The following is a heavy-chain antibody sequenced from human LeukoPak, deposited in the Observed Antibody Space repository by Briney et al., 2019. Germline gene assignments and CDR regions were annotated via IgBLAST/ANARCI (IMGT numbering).Heavy chain of an antibody. CDR3: AKVTSESDAFDI. V-gene: IGHV3-23*01. Sequence: GGSLKLSCAASGFTFSNYAMNWVRQPPGKGLEWVSRISGSVGITFYADSVKGRFTISRDNSKNTLYMQMNSLRAEDTAVYYCAKVTSESDAFDIWGQGSMVTVSS. J-gene: IGHJ3*02. CDR1: GFTFSNYA. CDR2: ISGSVGIT.